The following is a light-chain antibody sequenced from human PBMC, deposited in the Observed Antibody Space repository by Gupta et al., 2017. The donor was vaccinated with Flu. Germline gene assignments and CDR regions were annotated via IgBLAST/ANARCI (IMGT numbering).Light chain of an antibody. J-gene: IGLJ3*02. CDR1: SSNFGAGYD. CDR3: QSYDISLSGSV. Sequence: QSMLTQPPSVSGAPGQRLTISCTGTSSNFGAGYDVHWYQQLPGTAPKLLIYGNSNRASGVPDRFAGSKSGTSASLDITGLQAEDEADYYCQSYDISLSGSVFGGGTKLTVL. V-gene: IGLV1-40*01. CDR2: GNS.